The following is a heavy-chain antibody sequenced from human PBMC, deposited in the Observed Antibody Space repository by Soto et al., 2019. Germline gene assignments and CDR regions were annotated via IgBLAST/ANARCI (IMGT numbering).Heavy chain of an antibody. J-gene: IGHJ5*02. CDR2: IGRRGSNI. CDR3: AREGSITCYSCWFNP. V-gene: IGHV3-11*01. CDR1: GFTFSDYY. Sequence: QVQLVESGGGLVKPGGSLRLSCAASGFTFSDYYMSWIRQAPGKGLEWVSYIGRRGSNIYYADSVKGRFTISRDNAKNSLYLQMHSLRAEDTAVYYCAREGSITCYSCWFNPWGQGTLVTVSS. D-gene: IGHD3-10*01.